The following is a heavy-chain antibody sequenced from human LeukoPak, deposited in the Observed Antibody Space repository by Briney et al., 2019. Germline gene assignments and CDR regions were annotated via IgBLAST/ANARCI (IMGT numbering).Heavy chain of an antibody. D-gene: IGHD2-2*01. Sequence: GGPLRLSCAASGFTFSSAWMTWVRQAPGKGLEWVGHIKNKTNGGTTDYAAPVKGRFTISRDDSKNTLYLQMNSLRTEDTAVYYCARGFCGSTNCYQGPFDFWGQGTLVTVSS. V-gene: IGHV3-15*01. CDR1: GFTFSSAW. CDR2: IKNKTNGGTT. J-gene: IGHJ4*02. CDR3: ARGFCGSTNCYQGPFDF.